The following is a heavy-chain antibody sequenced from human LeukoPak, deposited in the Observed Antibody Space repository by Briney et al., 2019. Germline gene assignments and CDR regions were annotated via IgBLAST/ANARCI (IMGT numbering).Heavy chain of an antibody. CDR2: IYSGGST. V-gene: IGHV3-53*01. J-gene: IGHJ3*02. D-gene: IGHD2-2*01. Sequence: PGGSLRLSCAASGFTFNNYWMHWVRQAPGKGLEWVSVIYSGGSTYYADSVKGRFTISRDNSKNTLYLQMNSLTAEDTAVYYCARVGVVPAAIPDGFDIWGQGTMVTVSS. CDR3: ARVGVVPAAIPDGFDI. CDR1: GFTFNNYW.